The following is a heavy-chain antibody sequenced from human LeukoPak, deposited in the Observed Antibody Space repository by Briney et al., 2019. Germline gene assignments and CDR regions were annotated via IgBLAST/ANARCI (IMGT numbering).Heavy chain of an antibody. Sequence: GGSLRLSCAASGFTLSSYAMSWVRQAPGKGLEWVSTISGGGVSTYYADSVKGRFTISRDNPKNTLYLHMNSLRADDTAVYYCATLKRFCSGGSCYSDRQYYFDYWGQGSLVTVSS. CDR1: GFTLSSYA. V-gene: IGHV3-23*01. J-gene: IGHJ4*02. CDR2: ISGGGVST. D-gene: IGHD2-15*01. CDR3: ATLKRFCSGGSCYSDRQYYFDY.